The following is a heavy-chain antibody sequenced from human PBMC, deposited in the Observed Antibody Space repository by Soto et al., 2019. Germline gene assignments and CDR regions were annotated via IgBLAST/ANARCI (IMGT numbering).Heavy chain of an antibody. V-gene: IGHV3-30*03. CDR3: ATLYSTNAASFDY. CDR1: GFTFSSYG. J-gene: IGHJ4*02. CDR2: ISYDGSNK. Sequence: PGGSLRLSCAASGFTFSSYGMHWVRQAPGKGLEWVAVISYDGSNKYYADSVKGRFTISRDNSKNTLYLQMNSLRAEDTAVYYCATLYSTNAASFDYWGQGTLVTVSS. D-gene: IGHD6-13*01.